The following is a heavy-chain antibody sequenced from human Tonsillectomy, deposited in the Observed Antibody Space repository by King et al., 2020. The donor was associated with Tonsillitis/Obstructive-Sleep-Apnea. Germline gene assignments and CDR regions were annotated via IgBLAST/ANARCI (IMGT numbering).Heavy chain of an antibody. CDR1: GFTVSNNY. CDR2: IYSGDST. D-gene: IGHD2-2*01. CDR3: ARAPVVPASWYFDL. J-gene: IGHJ2*01. Sequence: VQLVESGGGLMQPGGSLRLSCAASGFTVSNNYMSWVRQAPGKGLEWGSVIYSGDSTYYADSVRGRFTISRDNSKNTVSLQLNSLRAEDTAVYYCARAPVVPASWYFDLWGRGTLVTVSS. V-gene: IGHV3-53*01.